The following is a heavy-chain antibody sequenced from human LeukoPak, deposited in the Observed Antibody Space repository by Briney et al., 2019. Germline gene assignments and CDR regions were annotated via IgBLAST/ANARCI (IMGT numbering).Heavy chain of an antibody. V-gene: IGHV3-30*02. CDR3: ARDFAREFTIDY. CDR1: GFTFSNYG. D-gene: IGHD3-10*01. CDR2: IRHDESDT. Sequence: PGGSLRLSCATSGFTFSNYGMHWVRQAPGKGPQWVAFIRHDESDTYYADSVKGRFTISRDNSKNTLYLQMNSLRAEDTAVYYCARDFAREFTIDYWGQGTLVTVSS. J-gene: IGHJ4*02.